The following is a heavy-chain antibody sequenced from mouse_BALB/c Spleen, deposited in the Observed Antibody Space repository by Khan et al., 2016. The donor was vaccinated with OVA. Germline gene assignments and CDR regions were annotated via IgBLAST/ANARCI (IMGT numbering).Heavy chain of an antibody. J-gene: IGHJ3*01. CDR3: ARGYYGNPFAY. D-gene: IGHD2-1*01. V-gene: IGHV5-4*02. Sequence: EVELVESGGGLVKPGGSLKLSCAASGFTFSDYYMYWVRQTPEKRLEWVATISDGGSYTYYPDSVKGRFTIPRDDAKNNMYLQMSSLKSYDTAMYYCARGYYGNPFAYWGHGTLVTVSA. CDR2: ISDGGSYT. CDR1: GFTFSDYY.